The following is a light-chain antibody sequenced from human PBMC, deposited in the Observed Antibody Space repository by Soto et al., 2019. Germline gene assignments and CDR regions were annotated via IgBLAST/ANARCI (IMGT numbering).Light chain of an antibody. CDR2: DVS. J-gene: IGLJ3*02. Sequence: QSALTQPRSVSGSPGQSVTVSCSGASSDVGGYNSVSWYRQHPGKAPKLMLYDVSKRPSGVPDRFSGSKSGNTASLTISGLQAEDEAVYYCCSFADTYTLVFGGGTKLPS. V-gene: IGLV2-11*01. CDR3: CSFADTYTLV. CDR1: SSDVGGYNS.